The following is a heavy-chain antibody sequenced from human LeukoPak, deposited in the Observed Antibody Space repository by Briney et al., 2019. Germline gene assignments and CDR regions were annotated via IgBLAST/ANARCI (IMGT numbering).Heavy chain of an antibody. CDR1: GFTFSSYS. Sequence: GGSLRLSCAASGFTFSSYSMNWVRQAPGKGLEWVSFISSSSSYIYYADSVKGRFTISRDNAKNSLYLQMNSLRAEDTAVYYCARGEYGSGSYHIDYWGQGTLVTVSS. CDR2: ISSSSSYI. J-gene: IGHJ4*02. D-gene: IGHD3-10*01. V-gene: IGHV3-21*01. CDR3: ARGEYGSGSYHIDY.